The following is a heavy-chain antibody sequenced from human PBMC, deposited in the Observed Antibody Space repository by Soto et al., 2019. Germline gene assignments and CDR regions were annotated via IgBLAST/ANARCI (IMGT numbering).Heavy chain of an antibody. D-gene: IGHD6-13*01. V-gene: IGHV4-4*02. CDR3: ARGGVRAAAGLTHY. Sequence: QVQLQESGPGLVKPSGTLSLTCAVSGGSISSSNWWSWVRQPPGKGLEWIGEIYHSGSTNYNPSLKSRVTVSVDTSKNQFSLTLSSVTAADTAVYYCARGGVRAAAGLTHYWGQGTLVTVSS. CDR2: IYHSGST. J-gene: IGHJ4*02. CDR1: GGSISSSNW.